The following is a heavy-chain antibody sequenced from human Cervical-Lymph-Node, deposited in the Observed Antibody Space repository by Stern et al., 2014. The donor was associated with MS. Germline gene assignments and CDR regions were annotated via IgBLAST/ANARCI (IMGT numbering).Heavy chain of an antibody. CDR3: TTELGGFSFHFDH. J-gene: IGHJ4*02. CDR2: ITSKTDRGTT. CDR1: GFTFNNAW. D-gene: IGHD2-15*01. V-gene: IGHV3-15*01. Sequence: EVPLEESGGGLVKPGGSLRLSCSASGFTFNNAWMNWVRQAPGTGLEWVGRITSKTDRGTTEYAAPVKGRFTISRDDSKDTLFLHMDSLKTEDTATYYCTTELGGFSFHFDHWGQGTLVTVSS.